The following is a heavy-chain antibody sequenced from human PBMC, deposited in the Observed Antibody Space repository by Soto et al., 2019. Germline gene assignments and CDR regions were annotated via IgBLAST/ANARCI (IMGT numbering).Heavy chain of an antibody. CDR1: GFTFSDYY. CDR3: ARGGDYGDS. V-gene: IGHV3-11*01. CDR2: ISTSGTII. J-gene: IGHJ4*02. Sequence: GGSLRLSCGASGFTFSDYYMSWIRQAPGKGLEWVAYISTSGTIIYYADSVKGRFTISRDNAKNSVSLQMNSLRAEDTAVYYCARGGDYGDSSGQGTLVTVSS. D-gene: IGHD4-17*01.